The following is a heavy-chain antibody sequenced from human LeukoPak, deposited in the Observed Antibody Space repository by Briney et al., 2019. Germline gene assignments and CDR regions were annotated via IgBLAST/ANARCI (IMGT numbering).Heavy chain of an antibody. D-gene: IGHD1-1*01. CDR1: GFTFSSYG. CDR3: ARGVIPGTALDY. Sequence: PGGSLRLSCAASGFTFSSYGMHWVRQAPGKGLEWVAVIWYDGSNKYYADSVKGRFTISRDNSKNTLYLQMNSLRAEDTAVYYCARGVIPGTALDYWGQGTLVTVSS. J-gene: IGHJ4*02. V-gene: IGHV3-33*01. CDR2: IWYDGSNK.